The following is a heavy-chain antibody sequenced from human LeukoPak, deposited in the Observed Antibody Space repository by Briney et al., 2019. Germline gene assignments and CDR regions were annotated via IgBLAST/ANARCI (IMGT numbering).Heavy chain of an antibody. V-gene: IGHV3-23*01. CDR1: GFAFNNYA. CDR3: AKARDDFGVDTIDY. CDR2: IRSSGATT. D-gene: IGHD3-3*01. J-gene: IGHJ4*02. Sequence: GGSLRLSCAASGFAFNNYAMTWVRQAPGTGLEWVSAIRSSGATTYYADSVKGRFTISRDNSKNTVYLQMNGLRGEDTAVYYCAKARDDFGVDTIDYWGQGTLVTVSS.